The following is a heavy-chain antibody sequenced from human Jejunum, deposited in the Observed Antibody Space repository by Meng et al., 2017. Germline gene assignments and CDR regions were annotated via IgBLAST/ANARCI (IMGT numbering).Heavy chain of an antibody. Sequence: QVQLVQSGAEVKKPGASGKVSCKASGYPFTTYGISWVRQAPGQGLEWMGWISAYYGSTNYAQRLQGRVTLTRDTSTSTVYMDLRSLRSDDTAVYYCVREGGSNPYYFEYWGQGTLVTVSS. J-gene: IGHJ4*02. D-gene: IGHD1-26*01. V-gene: IGHV1-18*01. CDR1: GYPFTTYG. CDR2: ISAYYGST. CDR3: VREGGSNPYYFEY.